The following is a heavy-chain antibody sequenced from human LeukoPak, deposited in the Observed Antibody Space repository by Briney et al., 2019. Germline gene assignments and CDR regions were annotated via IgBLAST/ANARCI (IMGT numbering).Heavy chain of an antibody. V-gene: IGHV1-69*13. CDR3: ARLYYYDSSGYGLDYYYYYYMDV. CDR2: IIPIFGTA. J-gene: IGHJ6*03. Sequence: SVKVSCKASGGTFSSYAIGWVRQAPGQGLEWMGGIIPIFGTANYAQKFQGRVTITADESTSTAYMELSSLRSEDTAVYYWARLYYYDSSGYGLDYYYYYYMDVWGKGTTVTVSS. D-gene: IGHD3-22*01. CDR1: GGTFSSYA.